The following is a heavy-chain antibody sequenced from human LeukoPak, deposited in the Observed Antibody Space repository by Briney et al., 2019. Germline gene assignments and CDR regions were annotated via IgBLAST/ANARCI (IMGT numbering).Heavy chain of an antibody. CDR3: ARVIGLPILTGRPFDC. V-gene: IGHV4-39*07. CDR1: NDSISSNSYY. CDR2: IYHRGST. D-gene: IGHD3-9*01. Sequence: KASETLSLTCTVSNDSISSNSYYWGWIRQPPGKGLEWIGNIYHRGSTYYNPSLKSRVTISVDTSKNQLFVKLTSVTAADTAMYYCARVIGLPILTGRPFDCWGQGTLVTVSS. J-gene: IGHJ4*02.